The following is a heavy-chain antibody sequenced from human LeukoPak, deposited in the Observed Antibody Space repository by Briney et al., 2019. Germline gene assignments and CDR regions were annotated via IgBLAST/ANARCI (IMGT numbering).Heavy chain of an antibody. D-gene: IGHD1-26*01. V-gene: IGHV4-4*07. CDR1: GRSISSYL. CDR3: ARTVGATGGSGWFDP. Sequence: SETLSLTRSVSGRSISSYLWSWIRQPAGKGLEWIGRIYTSGSTNYNPSLKRRVTMSVDTSKNQFSLKLSSVTAADTALYYGARTVGATGGSGWFDPWGQGTLVTVSS. J-gene: IGHJ5*02. CDR2: IYTSGST.